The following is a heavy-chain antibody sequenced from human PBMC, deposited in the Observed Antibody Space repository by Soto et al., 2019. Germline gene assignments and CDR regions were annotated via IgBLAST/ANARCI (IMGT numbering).Heavy chain of an antibody. CDR1: GFTFSSYA. CDR3: ARQASPRYDSSCTRQKWFDW. J-gene: IGHJ4*02. Sequence: EVQLLESGGGLVQPGGSLRLSCVASGFTFSSYAMDWVRQAPGKGLEWVSVIGSRGGSKYYPDSVEGRFTISRDNYKNTRDLQMGLRRVEHTAVSYCARQASPRYDSSCTRQKWFDWWGQGTLVTVSS. D-gene: IGHD3-22*01. V-gene: IGHV3-23*01. CDR2: IGSRGGSK.